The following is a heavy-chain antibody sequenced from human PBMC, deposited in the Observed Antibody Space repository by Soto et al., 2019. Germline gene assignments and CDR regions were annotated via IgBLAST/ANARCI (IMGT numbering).Heavy chain of an antibody. CDR1: GFTFSISS. V-gene: IGHV3-21*01. J-gene: IGHJ4*02. D-gene: IGHD4-17*01. CDR2: ISSSSSYI. CDR3: ASSDDYGDYPYLFDY. Sequence: LRLSCAASGFTFSISSMNWVRQAPGKGLEWVSSISSSSSYIYYADSVKGRFTISRDNAKNSLYLQMNSLRAEDTAVYYCASSDDYGDYPYLFDYWGQGTLVTVSS.